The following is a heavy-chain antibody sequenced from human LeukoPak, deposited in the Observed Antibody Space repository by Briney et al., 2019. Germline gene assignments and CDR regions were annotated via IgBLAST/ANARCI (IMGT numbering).Heavy chain of an antibody. Sequence: EASVTVSFTASGFTFTDYYIHWMRQAPGQGPEWLGWIIPGSGGTNYAQKFQGRVTLTTDTSISTAYMELSSLRSDDTAVYYCVRNGYCDTTSCYAWFDPWVQGTLVTVSS. J-gene: IGHJ5*02. CDR1: GFTFTDYY. D-gene: IGHD2-2*03. V-gene: IGHV1-2*02. CDR3: VRNGYCDTTSCYAWFDP. CDR2: IIPGSGGT.